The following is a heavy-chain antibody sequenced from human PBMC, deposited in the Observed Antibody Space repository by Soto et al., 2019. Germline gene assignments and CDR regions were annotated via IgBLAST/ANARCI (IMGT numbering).Heavy chain of an antibody. Sequence: EVQLVESGGGLVKPGGSLRLSCAASGFTFSSYSMNWVRQAPGKGLEWVSSISSSSSYIYYADSVKGRFTISRDNAKNSLYLQMNSLRAEDTAVYYYAGTPHWGSSSRRPDYWGQGTLVTVSS. CDR3: AGTPHWGSSSRRPDY. V-gene: IGHV3-21*01. CDR2: ISSSSSYI. CDR1: GFTFSSYS. D-gene: IGHD6-13*01. J-gene: IGHJ4*02.